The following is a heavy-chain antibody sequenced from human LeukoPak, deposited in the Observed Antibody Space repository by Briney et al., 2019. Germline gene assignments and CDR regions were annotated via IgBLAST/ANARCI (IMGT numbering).Heavy chain of an antibody. D-gene: IGHD6-6*01. CDR3: ARAGLGYIAAADYYYMDV. CDR1: GGSISSYY. CDR2: IYTSGST. V-gene: IGHV4-4*07. J-gene: IGHJ6*03. Sequence: SETLSLTCTVSGGSISSYYWSWIRQPAGKGLEWIGRIYTSGSTNYNPSLKSRVTMSVDTSKNQFSLKLSSVTAADTAVYYCARAGLGYIAAADYYYMDVWGKGTTVTVSS.